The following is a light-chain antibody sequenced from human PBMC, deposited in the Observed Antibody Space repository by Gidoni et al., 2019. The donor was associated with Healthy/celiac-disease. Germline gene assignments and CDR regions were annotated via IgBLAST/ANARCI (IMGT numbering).Light chain of an antibody. CDR2: KAS. J-gene: IGKJ1*01. CDR1: QSISSW. CDR3: QHSGT. V-gene: IGKV1-5*03. Sequence: DIQITHSPSTLSASVGDRVNITCRASQSISSWLAWYQQKPGKAPKLLIYKASSLEIGVPARFSGSGSGTEFTLTISSLQPDDFSTYYCQHSGTFGQGTKVEIK.